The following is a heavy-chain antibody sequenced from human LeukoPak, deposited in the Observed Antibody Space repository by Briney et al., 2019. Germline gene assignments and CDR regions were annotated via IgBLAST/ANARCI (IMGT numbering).Heavy chain of an antibody. CDR2: IYYSGST. CDR3: ARVSLGYSYVKY. D-gene: IGHD5-18*01. J-gene: IGHJ4*02. V-gene: IGHV4-39*07. Sequence: SETLSLTCTVSGGSISSSSYYWGWIRQPPGKGLEWIGSIYYSGSTYYNPSLKSRVTISVDTSKNQFSLKLSSVTAADTAVYYCARVSLGYSYVKYWGQGTLVTVSS. CDR1: GGSISSSSYY.